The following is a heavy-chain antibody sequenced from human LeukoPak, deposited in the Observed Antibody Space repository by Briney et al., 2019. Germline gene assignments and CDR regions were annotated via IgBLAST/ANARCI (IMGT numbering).Heavy chain of an antibody. D-gene: IGHD7-27*01. CDR3: ARDGDLAPDVPFDY. V-gene: IGHV3-48*03. CDR1: GLTVSSDE. CDR2: ISSSGSTI. Sequence: GASLRLFCAASGLTVSSDEMNWVRQAPGKGLEWVSYISSSGSTIYYVDSVKGRFTISRDNAKNSLYLQMNSLRAEDTAVYYCARDGDLAPDVPFDYWGQGTLVTVSS. J-gene: IGHJ4*02.